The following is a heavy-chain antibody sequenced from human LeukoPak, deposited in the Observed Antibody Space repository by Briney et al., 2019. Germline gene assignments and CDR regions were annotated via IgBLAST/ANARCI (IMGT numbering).Heavy chain of an antibody. D-gene: IGHD6-13*01. CDR2: IYHSGST. J-gene: IGHJ4*02. CDR3: ARGEQQLAIDY. CDR1: GYSISSGYY. Sequence: SETLSLTCAASGYSISSGYYWGWIRQPPGKGLEWIGSIYHSGSTYYNPSLKSRVTISVDTSKNQFSLKLSSVTAADTAVYYCARGEQQLAIDYWGQGTLVTVSS. V-gene: IGHV4-38-2*01.